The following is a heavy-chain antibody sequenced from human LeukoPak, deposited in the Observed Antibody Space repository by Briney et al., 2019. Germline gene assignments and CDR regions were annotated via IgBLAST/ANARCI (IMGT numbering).Heavy chain of an antibody. J-gene: IGHJ4*02. CDR3: ASGGVWRIDY. V-gene: IGHV3-30*02. D-gene: IGHD6-13*01. CDR2: IRYDGSNK. CDR1: GFTFSSYG. Sequence: GGSLRLSCAASGFTFSSYGMHWVRQAPGKGLEWVAFIRYDGSNKYYADSVKGRFTISRDNSKNTLYLQMNSLRAEDTALYYCASGGVWRIDYWGQGTLVTVSS.